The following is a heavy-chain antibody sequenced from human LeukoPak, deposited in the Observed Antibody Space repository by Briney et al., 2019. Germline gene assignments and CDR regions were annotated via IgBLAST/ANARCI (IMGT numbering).Heavy chain of an antibody. CDR3: ARAPGEGWFDP. V-gene: IGHV3-7*01. D-gene: IGHD4-17*01. CDR1: GFTFSSYW. J-gene: IGHJ5*02. Sequence: GGSLRLSCAASGFTFSSYWMSWVRQAPGKGLEWVASIKQDGSEKYYVDSVKGRFTISRDNAKNSLYLQMNSLGAEDTALYYCARAPGEGWFDPWGQGTLVTVSS. CDR2: IKQDGSEK.